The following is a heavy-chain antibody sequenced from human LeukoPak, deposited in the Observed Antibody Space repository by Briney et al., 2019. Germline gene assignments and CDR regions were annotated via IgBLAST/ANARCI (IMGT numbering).Heavy chain of an antibody. V-gene: IGHV3-11*01. CDR2: ITSSGNDI. Sequence: GGSLRLSCAASGFTLSDYHMIWIPHAPGKALEGVAYITSSGNDIYYADSVKGRFTISRDNAKNSLFLRMNSLRVEDTATYYCASDIVATSGDFWGQGTLVSVSS. J-gene: IGHJ4*02. CDR3: ASDIVATSGDF. D-gene: IGHD5-12*01. CDR1: GFTLSDYH.